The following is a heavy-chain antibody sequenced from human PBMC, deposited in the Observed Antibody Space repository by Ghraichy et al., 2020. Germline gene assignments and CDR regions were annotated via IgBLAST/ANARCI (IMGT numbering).Heavy chain of an antibody. V-gene: IGHV4-34*01. CDR1: GGSFSGYY. CDR2: INHVGST. CDR3: ARRRSGAYSRLFDY. D-gene: IGHD2-21*01. Sequence: SETLSLTCAAYGGSFSGYYWTWLRQPPGKGLEWIGEINHVGSTNYRPSLKSRVTISIDTSTNQFSLNLTSVSAADTAVYYCARRRSGAYSRLFDYWGQGMLVTVSS. J-gene: IGHJ4*02.